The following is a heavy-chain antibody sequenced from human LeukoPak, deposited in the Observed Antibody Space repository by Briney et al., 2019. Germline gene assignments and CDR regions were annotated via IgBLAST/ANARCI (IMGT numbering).Heavy chain of an antibody. CDR3: ARGAVAGTYFDY. J-gene: IGHJ4*02. Sequence: GGSLRLSCAASGFTFRSYWMHWVRQAPGKGLVWVSRINTAGNSISYADSVKGRFTISRDNAKNPLYLQINSLRVEDTAVYYCARGAVAGTYFDYWGQGTLVTVSS. D-gene: IGHD6-19*01. CDR1: GFTFRSYW. V-gene: IGHV3-74*01. CDR2: INTAGNSI.